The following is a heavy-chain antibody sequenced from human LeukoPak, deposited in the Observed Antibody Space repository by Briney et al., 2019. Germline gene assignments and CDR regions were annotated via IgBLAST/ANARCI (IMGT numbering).Heavy chain of an antibody. CDR2: IFPGDSDS. V-gene: IGHV5-51*01. D-gene: IGHD2-21*02. J-gene: IGHJ3*02. CDR3: ASGAYCGGDCYSGAFDI. CDR1: GYRFTDYW. Sequence: GESLKISCQGSGYRFTDYWIGWVRQMPGKGLEWMGIIFPGDSDSKYSPSFRGQVTFSADKSIGTAFLQWSSLKASDTAMYYCASGAYCGGDCYSGAFDIWGQGTMVTVSS.